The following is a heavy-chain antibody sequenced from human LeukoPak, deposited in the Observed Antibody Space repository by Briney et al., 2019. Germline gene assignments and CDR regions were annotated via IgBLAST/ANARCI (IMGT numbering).Heavy chain of an antibody. Sequence: GESLKISCQGSGSRFTSYWIGWVRQLPGKGLEWMGIIYPGDSDTRYSPSFQGQVTISADKSISTAYLQWSSLKASDTAMYYCASMYDILTGYSFDYWGQGTLVTVSS. V-gene: IGHV5-51*01. CDR3: ASMYDILTGYSFDY. D-gene: IGHD3-9*01. J-gene: IGHJ4*02. CDR2: IYPGDSDT. CDR1: GSRFTSYW.